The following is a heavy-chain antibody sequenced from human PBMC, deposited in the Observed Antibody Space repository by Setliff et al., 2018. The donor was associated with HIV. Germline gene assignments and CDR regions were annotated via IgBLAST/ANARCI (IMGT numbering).Heavy chain of an antibody. CDR1: GYTFSSYG. CDR3: ARGYYNFWSGYYGSRFPNPIDAFDI. V-gene: IGHV1-18*01. Sequence: ASVKVSCKASGYTFSSYGISWVRQAPGQGVEWMGWISAYNGNTNYAQKLQGRVTMTTDTSTSTAYMELRGLRSDDTAVYYCARGYYNFWSGYYGSRFPNPIDAFDIWGQGTMVTVSS. D-gene: IGHD3-3*01. CDR2: ISAYNGNT. J-gene: IGHJ3*02.